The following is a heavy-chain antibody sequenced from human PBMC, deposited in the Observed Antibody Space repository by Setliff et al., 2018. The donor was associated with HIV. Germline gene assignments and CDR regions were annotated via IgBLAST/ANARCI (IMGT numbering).Heavy chain of an antibody. J-gene: IGHJ5*02. D-gene: IGHD3-10*01. CDR1: GFTFSSYG. Sequence: PGGSLRLSCAASGFTFSSYGMHWVRQAPGKGLEWVAVISHDGSSKYYADSVKGRFSVSRDNSNKTLYLQMNSLRADDTAMYYCAKMLDIAVPQTGDRKSRIIATLDPWGQGTLVTVSS. CDR2: ISHDGSSK. V-gene: IGHV3-30*19. CDR3: AKMLDIAVPQTGDRKSRIIATLDP.